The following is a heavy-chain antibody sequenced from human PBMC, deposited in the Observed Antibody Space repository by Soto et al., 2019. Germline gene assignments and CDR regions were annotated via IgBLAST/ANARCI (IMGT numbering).Heavy chain of an antibody. D-gene: IGHD1-7*01. Sequence: SETLSLTCAVSGGSFTSNNWWTWVRQPPGQGLEWIGEIYRTGSTNYNPSLKSRVTISLDKSENQFSLKVTSLTAADTAVYYCAGRDPGTSVDYWGQGTLVTVSS. J-gene: IGHJ4*02. V-gene: IGHV4-4*02. CDR3: AGRDPGTSVDY. CDR1: GGSFTSNNW. CDR2: IYRTGST.